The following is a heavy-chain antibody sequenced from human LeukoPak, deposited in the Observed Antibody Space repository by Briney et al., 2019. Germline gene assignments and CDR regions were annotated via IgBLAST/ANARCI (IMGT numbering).Heavy chain of an antibody. Sequence: PSETLSLTCTVPGGSISSYYWSWIRQPPGKGLEWIGYIYYSGSTNYNPSLKSRVTISVDTSKNQFSLKLSSVTAADTAVYYCARDQADSSGYYMYFDYWGQGTLVTVSS. CDR1: GGSISSYY. CDR2: IYYSGST. CDR3: ARDQADSSGYYMYFDY. D-gene: IGHD3-22*01. V-gene: IGHV4-59*01. J-gene: IGHJ4*02.